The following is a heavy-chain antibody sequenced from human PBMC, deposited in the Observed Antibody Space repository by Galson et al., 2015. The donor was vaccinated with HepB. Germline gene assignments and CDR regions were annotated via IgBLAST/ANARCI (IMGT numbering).Heavy chain of an antibody. CDR3: AADSTAFLRFDS. Sequence: LSLTCTISSGSINSGDYYWSWIRQPAGKGLEWIGRMYPNGFSNYNPSLKSRVTISVDTSRDQFSLKLNSVTAADTAVYYCAADSTAFLRFDSWGQGTLVTVSS. CDR1: SGSINSGDYY. CDR2: MYPNGFS. V-gene: IGHV4-61*02. J-gene: IGHJ5*01. D-gene: IGHD3-3*02.